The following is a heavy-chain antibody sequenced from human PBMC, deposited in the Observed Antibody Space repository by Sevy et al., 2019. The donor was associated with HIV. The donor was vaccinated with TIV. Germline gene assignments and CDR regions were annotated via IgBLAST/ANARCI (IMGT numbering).Heavy chain of an antibody. Sequence: GGSLRLSCAASGFAFSTHAMHWVRQAPGKGLEWVAVISYEGTETFYAASVEGRFTISRDNSKNMLSLQINSLKPDDPAVDYCAGDGGDSIKWYPLYWGHGTLVTVSS. CDR1: GFAFSTHA. CDR2: ISYEGTET. D-gene: IGHD3-22*01. CDR3: AGDGGDSIKWYPLY. V-gene: IGHV3-30-3*01. J-gene: IGHJ4*01.